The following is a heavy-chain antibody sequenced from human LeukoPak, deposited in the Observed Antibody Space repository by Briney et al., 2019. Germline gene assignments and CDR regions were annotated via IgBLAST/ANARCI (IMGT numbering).Heavy chain of an antibody. D-gene: IGHD3-10*01. CDR1: GGSISSYY. J-gene: IGHJ5*02. Sequence: SETLSLTCTVSGGSISSYYWSWIRQPPGKGLEWNGYIYYSGSTNYNPSLKSRVTISVDTSKNQFSLKLSSVTAADTAVYYCATLGVRFGERWFDPWGQGTLVTVSS. CDR2: IYYSGST. V-gene: IGHV4-59*01. CDR3: ATLGVRFGERWFDP.